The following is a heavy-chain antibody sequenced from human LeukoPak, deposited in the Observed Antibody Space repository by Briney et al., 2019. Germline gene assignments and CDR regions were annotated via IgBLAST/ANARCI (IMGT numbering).Heavy chain of an antibody. CDR3: ARVRSLGYCSSTSCPGYYMDV. CDR1: GFTFSDYY. D-gene: IGHD2-2*01. Sequence: GGSLRLSCAASGFTFSDYYMSWLRQAPGKGLEWVSYISSSGSTIYYADSVKGRFTISRDNAKNSLYLQMNSLRAEDTAVYYCARVRSLGYCSSTSCPGYYMDVWGKGTTVTVSS. V-gene: IGHV3-11*04. CDR2: ISSSGSTI. J-gene: IGHJ6*03.